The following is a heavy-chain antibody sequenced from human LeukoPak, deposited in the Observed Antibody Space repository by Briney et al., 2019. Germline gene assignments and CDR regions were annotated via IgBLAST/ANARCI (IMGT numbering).Heavy chain of an antibody. CDR1: GFTFDDYA. D-gene: IGHD1-26*01. CDR2: ISWNSGSI. V-gene: IGHV3-9*03. Sequence: TGGSLRLSCAASGFTFDDYAMHWVRQAPGKGLEWVSGISWNSGSIGYADSVKGRFTISRDNAKNSLYLQMNSLRAEDMALYYCAKAQWELLEGGFDYWGQGTLVTVSS. CDR3: AKAQWELLEGGFDY. J-gene: IGHJ4*02.